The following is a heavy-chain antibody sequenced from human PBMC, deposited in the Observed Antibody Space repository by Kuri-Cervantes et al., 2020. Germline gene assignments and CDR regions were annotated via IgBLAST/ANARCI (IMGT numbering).Heavy chain of an antibody. J-gene: IGHJ4*02. CDR2: IYYSGST. CDR1: GGSISSSSYY. Sequence: SETLSLTCTVSGGSISSSSYYWGWIRQPPGKGLEWIGSIYYSGSTYYNPSLKSRVTISVDTSKNQFSLKMSSVTAADTAVYYCATHPGLDYWGQGTLVTVSS. CDR3: ATHPGLDY. V-gene: IGHV4-39*01.